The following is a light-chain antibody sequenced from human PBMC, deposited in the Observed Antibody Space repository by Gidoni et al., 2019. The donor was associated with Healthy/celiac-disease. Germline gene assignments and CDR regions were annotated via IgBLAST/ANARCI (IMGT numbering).Light chain of an antibody. J-gene: IGKJ1*01. CDR3: LQHYNYPWT. V-gene: IGKV1-17*01. CDR1: QGIRND. Sequence: DSKMPKPPSSLSASVGDRVTITCRASQGIRNDLGWYQQKPGKAPKRLIYAASSLQSGVPSRFSGSGSGTDFTLTISSLQPEDFATYYCLQHYNYPWTFGQGTKVEIK. CDR2: AAS.